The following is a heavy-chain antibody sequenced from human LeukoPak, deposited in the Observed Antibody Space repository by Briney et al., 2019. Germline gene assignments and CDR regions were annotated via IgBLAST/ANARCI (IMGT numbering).Heavy chain of an antibody. J-gene: IGHJ4*02. V-gene: IGHV3-30-3*01. CDR1: GFTFSSYA. CDR2: ISYDGSNK. CDR3: ARDVSSGDYDY. Sequence: GGSLRLSCAASGFTFSSYAMHWVRQAPGKGLEWVAVISYDGSNKYYADSVKGRFTISRDNSKNTLYLQMNSLRAEDTAVYYCARDVSSGDYDYWGQGTLVTVSS. D-gene: IGHD2-15*01.